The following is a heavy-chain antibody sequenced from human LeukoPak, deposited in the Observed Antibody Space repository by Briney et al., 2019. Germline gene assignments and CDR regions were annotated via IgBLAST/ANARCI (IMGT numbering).Heavy chain of an antibody. CDR2: ISSSGSTI. V-gene: IGHV3-11*04. J-gene: IGHJ6*03. D-gene: IGHD1-26*01. CDR3: AKGYGWEASYYYYYYMDV. Sequence: GGSLRLSCAASGFTFSDYYMSWIRQAPGKGLEWVSYISSSGSTIYYADSVKGRFTISRDNSKNTLYLQMNSLRAEDTAMYYCAKGYGWEASYYYYYYMDVWGKGTTVTISS. CDR1: GFTFSDYY.